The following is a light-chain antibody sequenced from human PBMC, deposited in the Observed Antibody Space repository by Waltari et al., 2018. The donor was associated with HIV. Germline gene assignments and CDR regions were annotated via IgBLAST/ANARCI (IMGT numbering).Light chain of an antibody. V-gene: IGLV2-11*01. CDR2: DVS. CDR1: SSDIGGYNY. J-gene: IGLJ3*02. Sequence: QSALTQPRSVSGSPGQSVTISCTGTSSDIGGYNYVSWYQQYPGKAPKLMIYDVSVRPSGVPDRFSGSKSGNTASLTISGLQAEDETDYYCCSYAGSSWVFGGGTKLTVL. CDR3: CSYAGSSWV.